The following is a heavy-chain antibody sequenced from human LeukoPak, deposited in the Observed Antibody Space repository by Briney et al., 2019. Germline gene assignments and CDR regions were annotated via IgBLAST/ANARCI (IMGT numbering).Heavy chain of an antibody. V-gene: IGHV4-59*01. CDR2: IYYSGST. Sequence: SETLSLTCTVSGGSISSYYWNWIRQPPGKGLEWIGYIYYSGSTNYNPSLKSRVTISVDTSKNQFSLKLSPVTAADTAVYYCARDVGATPGYFDYWGQGTLVTVSS. J-gene: IGHJ4*02. D-gene: IGHD1-26*01. CDR1: GGSISSYY. CDR3: ARDVGATPGYFDY.